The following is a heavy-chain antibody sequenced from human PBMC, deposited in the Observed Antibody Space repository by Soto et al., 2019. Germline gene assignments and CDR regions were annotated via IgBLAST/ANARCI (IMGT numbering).Heavy chain of an antibody. Sequence: SETLSLTCTVSGGSISSGGYYWSWIRQHPGKGLEWIGYIYYSGSTYYNPSLKSRVTISVDTSKNQFSLKLSSVTAADTAVYYCARGGRSLVFFWELSSTDDAFDFWGQGSMVPVSS. CDR1: GGSISSGGYY. D-gene: IGHD3-16*02. CDR3: ARGGRSLVFFWELSSTDDAFDF. V-gene: IGHV4-31*03. J-gene: IGHJ3*01. CDR2: IYYSGST.